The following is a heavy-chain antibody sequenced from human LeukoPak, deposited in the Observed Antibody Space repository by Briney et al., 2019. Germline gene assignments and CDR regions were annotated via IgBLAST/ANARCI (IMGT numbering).Heavy chain of an antibody. CDR1: GFSLSTDGVG. J-gene: IGHJ4*02. D-gene: IGHD3-10*01. V-gene: IGHV2-5*01. CDR2: IYWHDGK. Sequence: SGPTLVKPTQTLTLICTFSGFSLSTDGVGVGWIRQPPGKALEWLATIYWHDGKRYSPSLQSRLTITKDTSKNQVVLTLTNMDPVDTATYYCARRAYGSGSYYSVPFDYWGQGTLVSVSS. CDR3: ARRAYGSGSYYSVPFDY.